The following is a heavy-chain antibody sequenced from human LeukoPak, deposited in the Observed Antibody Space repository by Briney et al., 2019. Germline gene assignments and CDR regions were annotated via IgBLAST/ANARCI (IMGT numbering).Heavy chain of an antibody. CDR2: IIPIFGTA. J-gene: IGHJ6*03. CDR3: ARGTTVVTRIKGGYYYYMDV. Sequence: SVKVSCKASGYTFTSYAMNWVRQAPGQGLEWMGGIIPIFGTANYAQKFQGRVTITADESTSTAYMKLSSLRSEDTAVYYCARGTTVVTRIKGGYYYYMDVWGKGTTVTISS. D-gene: IGHD4-23*01. V-gene: IGHV1-69*13. CDR1: GYTFTSYA.